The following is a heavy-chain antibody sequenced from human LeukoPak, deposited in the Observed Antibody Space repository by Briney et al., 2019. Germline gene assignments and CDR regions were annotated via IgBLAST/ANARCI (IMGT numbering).Heavy chain of an antibody. V-gene: IGHV3-21*01. Sequence: GGSLRLSCAASGFTFSSYSMNWVRQAPGKGLEWVSSISSSSSYIYYADSVKGRFTISRDNAKNSLYLQMNSLRAEDTAVYYCARDLSSSWYITVDYWGQGTLVTVFS. CDR3: ARDLSSSWYITVDY. D-gene: IGHD6-13*01. CDR1: GFTFSSYS. CDR2: ISSSSSYI. J-gene: IGHJ4*02.